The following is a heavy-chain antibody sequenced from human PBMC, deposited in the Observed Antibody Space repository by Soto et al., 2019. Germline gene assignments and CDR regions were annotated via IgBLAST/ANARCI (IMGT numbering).Heavy chain of an antibody. Sequence: EVQLVESGGGLVQPGRSLRLSCVASGFIADDYAMHWVRQAPGKGLEWVSGISSNSATINYADSVKGRFTISRDNAKNSLFLQMHSLRPEDTAFYYCEKDMKWGGMTTIHYFDSWGQGTLVTVSS. D-gene: IGHD4-17*01. V-gene: IGHV3-9*02. CDR2: ISSNSATI. J-gene: IGHJ4*02. CDR3: EKDMKWGGMTTIHYFDS. CDR1: GFIADDYA.